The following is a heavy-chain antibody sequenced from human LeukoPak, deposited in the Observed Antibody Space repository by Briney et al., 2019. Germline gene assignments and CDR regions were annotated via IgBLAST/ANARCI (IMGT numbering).Heavy chain of an antibody. CDR1: GFSLSTSGVG. V-gene: IGHV2-5*02. J-gene: IGHJ4*02. Sequence: ESGPTLVNPTQTLTLTCTFSGFSLSTSGVGVGWIRQPPGKALEWLVLIYWDDDKRYSPSLKSRLTITKDTPKNQVVLTMTNMDPVDTATYYCAHVDTAMVMLDYWGQGTLVTVSS. CDR2: IYWDDDK. D-gene: IGHD5-18*01. CDR3: AHVDTAMVMLDY.